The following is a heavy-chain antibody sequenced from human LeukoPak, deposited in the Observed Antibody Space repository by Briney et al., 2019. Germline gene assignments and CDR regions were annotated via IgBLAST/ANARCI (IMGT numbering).Heavy chain of an antibody. D-gene: IGHD6-13*01. Sequence: PSETLSLTCTVSGGSISSSSYYWSWIRQPAGKGLEWTGYIYYSGSTYYNPSLKSRVTISVDTSKNQFSLRLSSVTAADTAIYYCARHYIAAGGGDASDIWGQGTMVIVSS. CDR2: IYYSGST. CDR3: ARHYIAAGGGDASDI. V-gene: IGHV4-61*05. J-gene: IGHJ3*02. CDR1: GGSISSSSYY.